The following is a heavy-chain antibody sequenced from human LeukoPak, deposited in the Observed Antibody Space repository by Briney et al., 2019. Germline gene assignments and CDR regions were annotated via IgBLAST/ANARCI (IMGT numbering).Heavy chain of an antibody. D-gene: IGHD6-6*01. V-gene: IGHV3-11*06. Sequence: PGGSLRLSCAASGFTFSDYYMSWIRQAPGKGLEWVSYISSSSSYTNYADSVKGRFTISRDNAKNSLYLQMNSLRAEDTAVYYCTRGSLIAGRLMDVWGPGTTVTVSS. J-gene: IGHJ6*02. CDR2: ISSSSSYT. CDR1: GFTFSDYY. CDR3: TRGSLIAGRLMDV.